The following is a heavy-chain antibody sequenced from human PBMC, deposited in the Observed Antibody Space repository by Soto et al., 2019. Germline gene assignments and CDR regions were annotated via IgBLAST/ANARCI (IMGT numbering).Heavy chain of an antibody. CDR2: IYYSGST. Sequence: QVQLQESGPGLVKPSETLSLTCTVSGGSVSSGSYYWSWIRQPPGKGREWIGYIYYSGSTNYNPSRPSRVTISVDTSKTQFSLKLSSVTAADTAVYYCASANCTNGVCYYGFGMDVWGQGTTVTVSS. D-gene: IGHD2-8*01. V-gene: IGHV4-61*01. J-gene: IGHJ6*02. CDR3: ASANCTNGVCYYGFGMDV. CDR1: GGSVSSGSYY.